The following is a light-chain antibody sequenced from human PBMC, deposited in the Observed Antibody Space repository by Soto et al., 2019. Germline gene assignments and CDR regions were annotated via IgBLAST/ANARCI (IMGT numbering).Light chain of an antibody. CDR2: CAS. CDR3: QQYHNWPPQYT. CDR1: QTVASN. V-gene: IGKV3-15*01. J-gene: IGKJ2*01. Sequence: EIVMTQSPASLSVSPGEGATLSCRASQTVASNLAWYQQKPGQAPRLLIHCASTRATGVPARFSGSGSGTDFTLTISSLQSEDFAVYYCQQYHNWPPQYTFGQGTKLQIK.